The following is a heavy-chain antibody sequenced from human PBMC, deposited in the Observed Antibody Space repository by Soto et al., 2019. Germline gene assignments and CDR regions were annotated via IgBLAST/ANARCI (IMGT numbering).Heavy chain of an antibody. Sequence: SETLSLTCSVSGGSINYNSYYWGWIRQPPGKGLEWVGGIFYTGTTYYSPSLKDRVTISVDTSKNSFSLNLTSVTAADTSVYFCARLVVVAPVANAWGQGTLVTVSS. J-gene: IGHJ5*02. D-gene: IGHD2-2*01. CDR1: GGSINYNSYY. CDR2: IFYTGTT. CDR3: ARLVVVAPVANA. V-gene: IGHV4-39*02.